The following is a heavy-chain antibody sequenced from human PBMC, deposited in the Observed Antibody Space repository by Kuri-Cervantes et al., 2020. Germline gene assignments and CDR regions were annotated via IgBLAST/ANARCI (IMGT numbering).Heavy chain of an antibody. CDR3: ARDLVLDSLTGYSIRGVGMDV. CDR1: GFTFSMYW. V-gene: IGHV3-7*01. CDR2: IQEHGTIK. D-gene: IGHD3-9*01. Sequence: GGSLRLSCAASGFTFSMYWMSWVRQAPGRGLEWLATIQEHGTIKTYVDSVKGRFTISRDNARNSLYLQMNSLRAEDTAVYFCARDLVLDSLTGYSIRGVGMDVWGQGTTVTVSS. J-gene: IGHJ6*02.